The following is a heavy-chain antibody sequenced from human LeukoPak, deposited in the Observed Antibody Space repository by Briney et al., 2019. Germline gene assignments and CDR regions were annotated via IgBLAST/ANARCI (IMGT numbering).Heavy chain of an antibody. CDR1: GFTFSSYW. CDR3: ARHLSGITGYTYGRGIDY. J-gene: IGHJ4*02. V-gene: IGHV3-7*01. CDR2: IKKDGSEK. D-gene: IGHD5-18*01. Sequence: GGSLRLSCAASGFTFSSYWMSWVGQAPGKGLEGVANIKKDGSEKYYVDSVKGRFTISRDNAKKSLYLQMNSLRAEDTAVYYCARHLSGITGYTYGRGIDYWGQGTLVSVSS.